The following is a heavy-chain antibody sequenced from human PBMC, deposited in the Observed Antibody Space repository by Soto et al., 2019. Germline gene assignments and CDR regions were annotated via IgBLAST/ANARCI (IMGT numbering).Heavy chain of an antibody. CDR2: IKSKTDGGTT. CDR1: GFTFSKAW. V-gene: IGHV3-15*07. Sequence: EVQLVESGGGLVKPGGSLRLSCAASGFTFSKAWMTWVRQAPGKGLEWVGHIKSKTDGGTTDFAAPVRGRFTISRDDSKNTLYLQKKSLKSEDTAVYFWSTGTPFDMWGQGTMVTVSS. J-gene: IGHJ3*02. CDR3: STGTPFDM.